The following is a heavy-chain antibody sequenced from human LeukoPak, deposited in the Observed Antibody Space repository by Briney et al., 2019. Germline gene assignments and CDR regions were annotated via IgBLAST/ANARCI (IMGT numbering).Heavy chain of an antibody. CDR1: GGSITGYY. CDR2: IYYRGST. V-gene: IGHV4-59*12. D-gene: IGHD6-13*01. J-gene: IGHJ6*02. Sequence: SETLSLTCTVSGGSITGYYWSWIRQPPGKGLEWIGYIYYRGSTNYNPFLKSRVTISVDTSKNQFSLKLSSVTAADTAVYYCARYSSSWSAQYYYYYYGMDVWGQGTTVTVSS. CDR3: ARYSSSWSAQYYYYYYGMDV.